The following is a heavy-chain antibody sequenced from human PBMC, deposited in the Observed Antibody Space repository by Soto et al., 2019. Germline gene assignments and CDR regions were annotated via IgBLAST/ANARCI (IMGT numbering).Heavy chain of an antibody. CDR1: GYTFNNYG. CDR2: ISAYNGNA. CDR3: ARGSRRFGELFDAFDI. Sequence: QVQLVQSGYEVKEPGASVTVSCKASGYTFNNYGITWVRQAPGQGLEWIGWISAYNGNANYAQKVQGRVTLTRDTSTRTAYLELRSLGSDDTAVYYCARGSRRFGELFDAFDIWGQGTMVPVSS. J-gene: IGHJ3*02. D-gene: IGHD3-10*01. V-gene: IGHV1-18*01.